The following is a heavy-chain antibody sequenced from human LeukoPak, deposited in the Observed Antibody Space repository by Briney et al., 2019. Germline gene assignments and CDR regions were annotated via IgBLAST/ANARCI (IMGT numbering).Heavy chain of an antibody. CDR1: GGSISSSSYY. CDR2: IYYSGST. Sequence: SETLSLTCTVSGGSISSSSYYWGWIRQPPGKGLEWIGSIYYSGSTYYNPSLKSRVTISVDTSKNQFSLKLSSVTAADTAVYYCARMSDIVVVPAARFDPWGQGTLVTVSS. D-gene: IGHD2-2*01. J-gene: IGHJ5*02. CDR3: ARMSDIVVVPAARFDP. V-gene: IGHV4-39*07.